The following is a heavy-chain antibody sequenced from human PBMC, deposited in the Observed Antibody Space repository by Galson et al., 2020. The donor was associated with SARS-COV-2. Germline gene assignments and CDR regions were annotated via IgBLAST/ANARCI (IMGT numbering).Heavy chain of an antibody. Sequence: GESLKISCATSGFSFNNNYMSWVRQAPGKGLEWVSIVYSGGSTYYADSVKGRFTISRDKSKNTLFLQMNSLRAEDTAVYFCARDSGYSYVFDYWGQGTLVTVSS. CDR2: VYSGGST. J-gene: IGHJ4*02. CDR1: GFSFNNNY. V-gene: IGHV3-53*01. D-gene: IGHD5-12*01. CDR3: ARDSGYSYVFDY.